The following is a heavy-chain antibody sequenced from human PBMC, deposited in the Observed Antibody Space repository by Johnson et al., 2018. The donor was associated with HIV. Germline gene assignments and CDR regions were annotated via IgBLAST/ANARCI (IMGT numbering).Heavy chain of an antibody. V-gene: IGHV3-43*01. J-gene: IGHJ3*02. Sequence: VQLVESGGAVVQPGGSLRLSCAASGFIFDDYTMHWVRQAPGKGLEWVSLISWDGVGTYYADSVKGRFTVSRDNRKNALYLQMNSLRTEDTPLYYCAKAESNYGRAFDIWGQGTMVTVSS. CDR2: ISWDGVGT. CDR1: GFIFDDYT. D-gene: IGHD5-24*01. CDR3: AKAESNYGRAFDI.